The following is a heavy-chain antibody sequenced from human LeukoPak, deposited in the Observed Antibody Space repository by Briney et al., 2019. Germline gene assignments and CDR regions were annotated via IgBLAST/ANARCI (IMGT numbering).Heavy chain of an antibody. CDR3: ARAGQYYYDSSGYYHYYYGMDV. CDR1: GFTFSSYG. D-gene: IGHD3-22*01. V-gene: IGHV3-33*01. J-gene: IGHJ6*02. CDR2: IWYDGSNK. Sequence: GGSLRLSCAASGFTFSSYGMHWVRQAPGKGLEWVAVIWYDGSNKYYADSVKGRFTISRDNSKNTLYLQMNSLRAEDTAVYYCARAGQYYYDSSGYYHYYYGMDVWGQGTTVTVSS.